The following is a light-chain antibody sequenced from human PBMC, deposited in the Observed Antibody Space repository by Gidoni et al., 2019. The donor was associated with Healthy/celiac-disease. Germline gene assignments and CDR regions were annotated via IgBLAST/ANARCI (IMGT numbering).Light chain of an antibody. CDR2: QDT. CDR1: KLGDKY. Sequence: SYEVTQPPSVTVSPGQIASITCSGDKLGDKYACWYQQKPGQSPVLVIYQDTKRPSGIPERFSGSNSGNTATLTISGTQAMDEADYYCQTWDSRSHVVFGGGTKLTVL. CDR3: QTWDSRSHVV. V-gene: IGLV3-1*01. J-gene: IGLJ2*01.